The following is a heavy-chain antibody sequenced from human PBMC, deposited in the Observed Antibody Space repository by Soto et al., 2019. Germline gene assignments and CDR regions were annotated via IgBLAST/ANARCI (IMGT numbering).Heavy chain of an antibody. J-gene: IGHJ4*02. Sequence: SETLSLTCAVSGYSINSDYYWGWIRPPPGKGLEWIGSVDHSGMTYYSPSLRSRLTIFIDTSKNQFSLRLTSVTAADTAMYFCAKKGYYPSGKINLSDYWGTGTMVPVSP. D-gene: IGHD3-10*01. CDR2: VDHSGMT. CDR1: GYSINSDYY. V-gene: IGHV4-38-2*01. CDR3: AKKGYYPSGKINLSDY.